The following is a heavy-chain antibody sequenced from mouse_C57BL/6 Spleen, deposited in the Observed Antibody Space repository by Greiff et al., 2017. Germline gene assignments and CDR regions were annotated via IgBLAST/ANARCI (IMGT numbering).Heavy chain of an antibody. D-gene: IGHD1-1*01. V-gene: IGHV1-52*01. CDR3: ARGVTTVVADY. J-gene: IGHJ2*01. Sequence: QVQLKQPGAELVRPGSSVKLSCKASGYTFTSYWMHWVKQRPIQGLEWIGNIDPSDSETHYNQKFKDQATLTVDKSSSTAYMQLSRLTSEDSAVYYCARGVTTVVADYWGQSTTLTVSS. CDR1: GYTFTSYW. CDR2: IDPSDSET.